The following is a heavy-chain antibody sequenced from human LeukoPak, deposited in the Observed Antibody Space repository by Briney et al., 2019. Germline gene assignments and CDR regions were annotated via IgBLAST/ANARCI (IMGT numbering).Heavy chain of an antibody. Sequence: SVTVSCKASGGTFSSYAISWVRQAPGQGLEWMGGIIHIFGTANYAQKFQGRVTITADESTSTAYMELSSLRSEDTAVYYCAKDLTHSIFGVVIMDYYGMDVWGQGTTVTVSS. CDR2: IIHIFGTA. J-gene: IGHJ6*02. CDR3: AKDLTHSIFGVVIMDYYGMDV. V-gene: IGHV1-69*13. D-gene: IGHD3-3*01. CDR1: GGTFSSYA.